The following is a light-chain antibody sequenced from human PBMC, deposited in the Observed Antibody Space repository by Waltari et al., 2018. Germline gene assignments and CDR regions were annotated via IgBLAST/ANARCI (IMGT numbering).Light chain of an antibody. CDR2: VDSDGTQ. V-gene: IGLV4-69*01. CDR1: SGHSNDA. Sequence: QLVLTQSPSASASLGASVNLTCTVRSGHSNDAVAWSQVRADKGPRFLMKVDSDGTQTTGDGISDRFSGSSSGAERYLTISSLQSEDEGDYYCQTWGSVVVVFGGGTKLTAL. CDR3: QTWGSVVVV. J-gene: IGLJ2*01.